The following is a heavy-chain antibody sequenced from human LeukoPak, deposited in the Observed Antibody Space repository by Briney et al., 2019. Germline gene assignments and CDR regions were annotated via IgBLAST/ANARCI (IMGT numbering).Heavy chain of an antibody. D-gene: IGHD3-10*01. V-gene: IGHV4-39*01. Sequence: SETLSLTCAVSGGSISSNSYYWGWIRQPPGKGLERIGSIYYSGSTYYNPSLKSRVTISVDTSKNQFSLKLSSVTAADTAVYYCARTRYYYNSRSYGAPYYFDYWGQGTLVTVSS. J-gene: IGHJ4*02. CDR3: ARTRYYYNSRSYGAPYYFDY. CDR1: GGSISSNSYY. CDR2: IYYSGST.